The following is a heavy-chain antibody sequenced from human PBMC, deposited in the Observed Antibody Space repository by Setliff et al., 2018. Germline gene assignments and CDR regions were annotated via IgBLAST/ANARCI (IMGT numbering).Heavy chain of an antibody. CDR3: LRLVRYCTKIACQATSGDEV. Sequence: ASVKVSCKASGYTFTDYGVSWVRQAPGQGLEWVGWISPYNGNTYFAQKFQDRITLTTDTSTNTGYLELRGLRSDDTAVYYCLRLVRYCTKIACQATSGDEVWGLGTLVTVS. V-gene: IGHV1-18*01. D-gene: IGHD2-8*01. J-gene: IGHJ4*02. CDR2: ISPYNGNT. CDR1: GYTFTDYG.